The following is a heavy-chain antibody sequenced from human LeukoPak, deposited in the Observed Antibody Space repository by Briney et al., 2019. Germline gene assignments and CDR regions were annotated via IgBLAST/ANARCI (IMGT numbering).Heavy chain of an antibody. Sequence: AASVKVSCKASGYTFTSYYMHWVRQAPGQGLEWMGIINPSGGRTSYAQKFQGRVTMTRDMSTSTVYMELSSLRSEDTAVYYRARVEHYYYYMDVWGKGTTVTVSS. J-gene: IGHJ6*03. V-gene: IGHV1-46*01. CDR2: INPSGGRT. CDR1: GYTFTSYY. CDR3: ARVEHYYYYMDV.